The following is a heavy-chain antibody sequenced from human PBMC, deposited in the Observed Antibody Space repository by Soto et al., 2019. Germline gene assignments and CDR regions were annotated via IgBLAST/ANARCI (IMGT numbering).Heavy chain of an antibody. CDR2: INPNSGGT. V-gene: IGHV1-2*04. Sequence: ASVKVSCKASGYTFTGYYMYWVRQAPGQGLEWMGWINPNSGGTNYAQKFQGWVTMTRDTSISTAYMELSRLRSDDTAVYYCARDSYYDSSGRNPYYFDYWGQGTLVTVSS. CDR1: GYTFTGYY. CDR3: ARDSYYDSSGRNPYYFDY. J-gene: IGHJ4*02. D-gene: IGHD3-22*01.